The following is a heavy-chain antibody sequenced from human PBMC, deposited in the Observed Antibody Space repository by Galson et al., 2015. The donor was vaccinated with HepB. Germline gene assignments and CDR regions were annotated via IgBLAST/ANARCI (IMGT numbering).Heavy chain of an antibody. CDR3: AREVDTAMALDY. Sequence: SVKVSCKASGYTFTGYYMHWVRQAPGQGLEWMGRINPNSGGTNYAQKVQGRVTMTRDTSISTAYMELSRLRSDDTAMYYCAREVDTAMALDYWGQGTLVTVSS. D-gene: IGHD5-18*01. CDR2: INPNSGGT. J-gene: IGHJ4*02. CDR1: GYTFTGYY. V-gene: IGHV1-2*06.